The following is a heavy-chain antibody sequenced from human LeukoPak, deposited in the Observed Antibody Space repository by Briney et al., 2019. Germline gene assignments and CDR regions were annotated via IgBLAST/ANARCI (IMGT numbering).Heavy chain of an antibody. CDR3: ARATRYCSGGSCYYYYYYYMDV. CDR1: GDSVSRNY. V-gene: IGHV4-59*02. CDR2: VYYGGAT. Sequence: SETLSLICTVTGDSVSRNYWSWIRQPPGKTLEWIGYVYYGGATNYNPSLRSRVSISVDTSKNQFSLHLTSVAAADTAVYYCARATRYCSGGSCYYYYYYYMDVWGKGTTVTVSS. D-gene: IGHD2-15*01. J-gene: IGHJ6*03.